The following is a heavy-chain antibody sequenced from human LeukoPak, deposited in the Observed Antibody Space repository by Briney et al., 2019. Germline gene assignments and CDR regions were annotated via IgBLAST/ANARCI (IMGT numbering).Heavy chain of an antibody. Sequence: GASVKVSCKASEYTFTGYYMHWVRQAPGQGLEWMGWINPNSGGTNYAQKFQGRVTMTRDTSISTAYMELSRLRSDDTAVYYCARGGICSGGSCYPSYWGQGTLVTVSS. J-gene: IGHJ4*02. V-gene: IGHV1-2*02. D-gene: IGHD2-15*01. CDR3: ARGGICSGGSCYPSY. CDR2: INPNSGGT. CDR1: EYTFTGYY.